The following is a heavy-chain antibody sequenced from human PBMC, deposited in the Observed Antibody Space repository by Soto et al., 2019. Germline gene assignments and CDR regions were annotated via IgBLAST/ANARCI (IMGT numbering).Heavy chain of an antibody. Sequence: EVQLVESGGGLVKPGGSLRVSCAASGFSFSSYTMNWVRQAPGKGLEWVSAISGSSRYIYYADSVKGRFTIYRDGAENSMYRQMNSLRVEDTAVYYCVRGEYCTNAVCEYFDYWGQGTLVSVSS. J-gene: IGHJ4*02. CDR1: GFSFSSYT. D-gene: IGHD2-8*01. V-gene: IGHV3-21*01. CDR3: VRGEYCTNAVCEYFDY. CDR2: ISGSSRYI.